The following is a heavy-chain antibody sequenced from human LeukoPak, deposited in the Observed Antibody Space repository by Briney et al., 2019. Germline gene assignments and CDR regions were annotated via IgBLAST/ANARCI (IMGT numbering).Heavy chain of an antibody. CDR2: INHSGST. CDR1: GGSFSGYY. CDR3: ARMFYFDTSGKFDY. D-gene: IGHD3-22*01. Sequence: SETLSLTCAVYGGSFSGYYWSWIRQPPGKGLEWIGEINHSGSTNYNPSLKSRVTISVDTSKNQFSLKLSSVTAADTAIYYCARMFYFDTSGKFDYWGQGTLVTVSS. J-gene: IGHJ4*02. V-gene: IGHV4-34*01.